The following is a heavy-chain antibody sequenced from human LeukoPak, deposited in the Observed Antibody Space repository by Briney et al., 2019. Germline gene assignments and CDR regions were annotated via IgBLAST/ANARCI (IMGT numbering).Heavy chain of an antibody. J-gene: IGHJ4*02. CDR2: ISSNGGTT. CDR3: ARDRFSSGWWFFDS. D-gene: IGHD6-19*01. Sequence: GGSLRPSCVASGFTFSSYAMHWVRQAPGKGLEYVSGISSNGGTTYYVSSVKGRFTISRDNSKNTLYLQMGGLRVEDMAIYYCARDRFSSGWWFFDSWGQGTLVTVSS. V-gene: IGHV3-64*01. CDR1: GFTFSSYA.